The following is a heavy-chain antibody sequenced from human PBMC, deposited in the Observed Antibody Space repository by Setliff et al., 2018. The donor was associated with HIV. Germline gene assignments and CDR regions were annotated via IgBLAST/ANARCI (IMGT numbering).Heavy chain of an antibody. D-gene: IGHD5-12*01. J-gene: IGHJ4*02. CDR3: VKGSGYDKFDV. CDR2: INWDGSGP. V-gene: IGHV3-20*04. Sequence: PGESLKISCEASGFTFDTYGMSWVRHDPRKGLEWVSAINWDGSGPRYVESVKGRFTISKDNAKKSLHLDMTSLRDEDTAKYYCVKGSGYDKFDVWGQGTLVTVSS. CDR1: GFTFDTYG.